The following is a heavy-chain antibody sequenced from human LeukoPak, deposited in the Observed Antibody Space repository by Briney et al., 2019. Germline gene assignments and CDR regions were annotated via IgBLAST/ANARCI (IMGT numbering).Heavy chain of an antibody. CDR2: ISSSSSYI. CDR3: ARDWGYYYYYGMDV. D-gene: IGHD3-16*01. V-gene: IGHV3-21*01. Sequence: GGSLRLSCAASGFTFSSYSMNWVRQAPGEGLEWVSSISSSSSYIYYADSVKGRFTISRDNAKNSLYLQMTSLRAEDTAVYYCARDWGYYYYYGMDVWGQGTTVTVSS. CDR1: GFTFSSYS. J-gene: IGHJ6*02.